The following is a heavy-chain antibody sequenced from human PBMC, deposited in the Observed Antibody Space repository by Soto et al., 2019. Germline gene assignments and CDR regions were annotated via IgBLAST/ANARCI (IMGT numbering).Heavy chain of an antibody. D-gene: IGHD1-26*01. Sequence: EDQLVESGGGLVQPGGSLRLTCAVSGFSFRSDWMNWVRQAPGKGLEWVAHTNQDGSEKYYLDSVKGRFTIFRDNAKNSLYLQMNSLRAEDRAGYYCSGGVGDAIWGQGTLVTVSS. CDR2: TNQDGSEK. V-gene: IGHV3-7*04. CDR1: GFSFRSDW. CDR3: SGGVGDAI. J-gene: IGHJ4*02.